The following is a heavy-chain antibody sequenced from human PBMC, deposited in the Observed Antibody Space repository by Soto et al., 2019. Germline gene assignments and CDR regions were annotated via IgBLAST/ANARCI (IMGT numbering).Heavy chain of an antibody. Sequence: GGSLRLSCAASGFTFSSYGMHWVRQAPGKGLEWVAVISYDGSNKYYADSVKGRFTISRDNSKNTLYLQMNSLRAEDTAVYYCAKASSGWYGPNYYYYYGMDVWGQGTTVTVSS. D-gene: IGHD6-19*01. CDR3: AKASSGWYGPNYYYYYGMDV. CDR1: GFTFSSYG. V-gene: IGHV3-30*18. CDR2: ISYDGSNK. J-gene: IGHJ6*02.